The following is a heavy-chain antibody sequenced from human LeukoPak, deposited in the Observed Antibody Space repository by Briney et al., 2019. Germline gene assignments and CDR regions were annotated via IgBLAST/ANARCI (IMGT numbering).Heavy chain of an antibody. D-gene: IGHD5-12*01. CDR3: ARARPSMWIDY. Sequence: GGSLRLSCAASGFTFNSYGMHWVRQAPGKGLDWVAFIRYDGINKYYADSVKGRFTISRDSFKNTLYLQMNSLRPEDTAVYYCARARPSMWIDYWGQGTLVTVSS. CDR1: GFTFNSYG. J-gene: IGHJ4*02. CDR2: IRYDGINK. V-gene: IGHV3-30*02.